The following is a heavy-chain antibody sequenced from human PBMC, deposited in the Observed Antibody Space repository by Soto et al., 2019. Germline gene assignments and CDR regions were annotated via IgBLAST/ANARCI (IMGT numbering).Heavy chain of an antibody. CDR2: IYHSGST. D-gene: IGHD4-17*01. J-gene: IGHJ4*02. CDR3: ARGMTTVTTSDY. CDR1: GGSISSGGYS. V-gene: IGHV4-30-2*01. Sequence: SETLSLTCAVSGGSISSGGYSWSWIRQPPGKGLEWIGYIYHSGSTYYNPSLKSRVTISVDRSKNQFSLKLSSVTAADTAVYYCARGMTTVTTSDYWGQGTLVTVSS.